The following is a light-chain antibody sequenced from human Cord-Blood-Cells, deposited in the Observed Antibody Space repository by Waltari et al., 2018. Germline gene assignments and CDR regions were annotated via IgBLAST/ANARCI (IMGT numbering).Light chain of an antibody. CDR2: DVS. CDR1: SSDVGGYNY. CDR3: CSYAGSYTHVV. Sequence: QSALTQPRSVSGSPGQSVTISCTGTSSDVGGYNYVSWYQQHPGKAPKLMIHDVSKRPSGVPDRFSGSKSGNTASLTISGLQAEDEADYYCCSYAGSYTHVVFG. V-gene: IGLV2-11*01. J-gene: IGLJ2*01.